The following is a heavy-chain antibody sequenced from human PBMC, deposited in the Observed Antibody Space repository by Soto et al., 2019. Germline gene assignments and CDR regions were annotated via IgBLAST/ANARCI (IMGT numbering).Heavy chain of an antibody. V-gene: IGHV4-31*03. D-gene: IGHD4-17*01. Sequence: QVQLQESGPGLVKPSQTLSLTCTVSGGSISSGGYYWSWIRQHPGKGLEWIGYIYYSGSTYYNPSLKSRVTISVDTSKNQFSRKLSSVTAADTAVYYCARGGGEMTTVTPGYGYWGQGTLVTVSS. CDR2: IYYSGST. CDR1: GGSISSGGYY. CDR3: ARGGGEMTTVTPGYGY. J-gene: IGHJ4*02.